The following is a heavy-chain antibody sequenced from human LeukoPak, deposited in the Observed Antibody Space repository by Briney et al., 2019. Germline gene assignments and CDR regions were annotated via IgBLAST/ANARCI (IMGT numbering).Heavy chain of an antibody. V-gene: IGHV3-23*01. CDR1: GLTFTSYS. CDR3: AKGSSPFDY. CDR2: ISGGGGST. Sequence: GGSLRLSCAASGLTFTSYSMNWVRQAPGKGLEWVSTISGGGGSTYYADSVKGRFTISRDNSKNTLYLQMNSLRAEDTAVYYCAKGSSPFDYWGQGTLVTVSS. J-gene: IGHJ4*02. D-gene: IGHD6-13*01.